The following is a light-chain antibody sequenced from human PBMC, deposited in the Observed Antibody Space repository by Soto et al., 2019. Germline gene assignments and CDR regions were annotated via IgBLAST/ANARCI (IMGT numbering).Light chain of an antibody. CDR3: HTYNSYSLHT. J-gene: IGKJ2*01. CDR1: QSVSRR. V-gene: IGKV1-5*01. Sequence: IQMTQSPSTLSASEGGRITVPCRSSQSVSRRLAWYQQKPGKAPKLLIYDASSLESGVPSRFSGRGSGTEFTLTISSLQPDDCATYYCHTYNSYSLHTFGQGTKVDVK. CDR2: DAS.